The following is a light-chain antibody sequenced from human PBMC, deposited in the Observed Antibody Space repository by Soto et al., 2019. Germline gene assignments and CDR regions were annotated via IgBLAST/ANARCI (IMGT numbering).Light chain of an antibody. J-gene: IGKJ1*01. CDR1: QSVSSSS. CDR3: QQYGGSPRT. V-gene: IGKV3-20*01. CDR2: DAS. Sequence: MALTGSPGTLSLAPEKIGSASCRASQSVSSSSLAWYQQKRGQAPRLLIHDASSRATCIPDRFSGSGSGTDFTLTISRLEPEDFAVYYCQQYGGSPRTFGQGTK.